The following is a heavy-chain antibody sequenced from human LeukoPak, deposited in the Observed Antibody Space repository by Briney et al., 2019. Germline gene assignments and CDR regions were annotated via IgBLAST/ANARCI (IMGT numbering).Heavy chain of an antibody. Sequence: ASVKVSCKVSGYTLTELSMHWVRQAPGKGLEWMGGFDPEDGETIYAQKFQGRVTMTEDTSTDTAYMELSSLRSEDTAVYYCARDPSDYYGMDVWGKGTTVTVSS. V-gene: IGHV1-24*01. CDR1: GYTLTELS. CDR3: ARDPSDYYGMDV. D-gene: IGHD3-3*01. J-gene: IGHJ6*04. CDR2: FDPEDGET.